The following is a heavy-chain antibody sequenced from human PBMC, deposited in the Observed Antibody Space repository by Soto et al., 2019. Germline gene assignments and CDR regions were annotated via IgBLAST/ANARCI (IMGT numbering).Heavy chain of an antibody. CDR1: EFTFSSYA. CDR3: AKDRGVVVVVTTGGAFDL. Sequence: EVQLLESGGGLVHPGGSLRLSCEVSEFTFSSYAMSWVRPAPGKGLEWVSTISGSGVSTYYGDSVKGRFTISRDNSKNTLYLQMNSLRVEDTAMYYCAKDRGVVVVVTTGGAFDLWGQGTMVTVSS. CDR2: ISGSGVST. D-gene: IGHD3-22*01. J-gene: IGHJ3*01. V-gene: IGHV3-23*01.